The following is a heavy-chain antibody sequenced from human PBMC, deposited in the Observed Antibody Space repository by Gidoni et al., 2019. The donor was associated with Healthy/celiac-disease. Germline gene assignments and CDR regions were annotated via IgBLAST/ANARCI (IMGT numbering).Heavy chain of an antibody. J-gene: IGHJ6*02. CDR3: ATPHHNSFTIFGVVPGGDV. D-gene: IGHD3-3*01. CDR1: GFTFSSYG. CDR2: ISYDGSNK. V-gene: IGHV3-30*03. Sequence: QVQLVESGGGVVQPGRSLRLSCAASGFTFSSYGMHWVRQAPGKGLEWVAVISYDGSNKYYADSVKGRFTISRDNSKNTLYLQMNSLRAEDTAVYYCATPHHNSFTIFGVVPGGDVWGQGTTVTVSS.